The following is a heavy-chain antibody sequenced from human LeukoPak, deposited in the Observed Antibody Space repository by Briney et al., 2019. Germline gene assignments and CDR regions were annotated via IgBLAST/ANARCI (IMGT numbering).Heavy chain of an antibody. V-gene: IGHV3-48*04. CDR2: MSPVTNTI. CDR3: ARRYFDP. CDR1: GFTVSSNY. J-gene: IGHJ3*01. Sequence: PGGSLRLSCAASGFTVSSNYMNWVRQAPGKGLEWLSYMSPVTNTIYYADSVKGRFAISRDNTKNSLYLHMNSLRAENTAVYYCARRYFDPWGQGTKVTVSS.